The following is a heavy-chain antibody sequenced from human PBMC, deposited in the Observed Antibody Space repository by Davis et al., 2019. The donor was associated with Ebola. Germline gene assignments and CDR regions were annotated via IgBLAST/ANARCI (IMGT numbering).Heavy chain of an antibody. D-gene: IGHD5-24*01. V-gene: IGHV3-33*06. J-gene: IGHJ4*02. CDR2: IWYDGSRK. CDR1: GFNFRSYG. Sequence: GESLKISCAASGFNFRSYGMHWVRQAPDKGLEWVAVIWYDGSRKYYADSVKGRFTISRDNSKNTLYLQMNSLRADDTAVYYCAKDRRGYNSAADYWGQGTLVTVSS. CDR3: AKDRRGYNSAADY.